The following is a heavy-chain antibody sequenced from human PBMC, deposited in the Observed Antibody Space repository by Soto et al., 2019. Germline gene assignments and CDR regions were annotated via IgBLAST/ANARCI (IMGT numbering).Heavy chain of an antibody. CDR1: GGSISSGDYY. CDR2: IYYSGST. Sequence: LSLSCTVSGGSISSGDYYWSWIRQPPGKGLEWIGYIYYSGSTYYNPSLKSRVTISVDTSKNQFSLKLSSVTAADTAVYYCAREGVIVVVSAFDIWGQGTMVTVSS. D-gene: IGHD3-22*01. V-gene: IGHV4-30-4*01. J-gene: IGHJ3*02. CDR3: AREGVIVVVSAFDI.